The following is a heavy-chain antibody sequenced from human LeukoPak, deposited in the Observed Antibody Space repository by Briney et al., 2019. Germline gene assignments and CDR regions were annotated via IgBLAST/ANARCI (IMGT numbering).Heavy chain of an antibody. CDR1: GFTFSSYA. D-gene: IGHD3-22*01. CDR2: ISGSGGRT. J-gene: IGHJ4*02. CDR3: AKDQVYYDSSGYHDY. Sequence: GGSLRLSCAASGFTFSSYAMSWVRQAPGKGLEWVSAISGSGGRTYYADSVKGRFTISRDNSKNTLYLQMNSLRAEDTAVYYCAKDQVYYDSSGYHDYWGQGTLVTVSS. V-gene: IGHV3-23*01.